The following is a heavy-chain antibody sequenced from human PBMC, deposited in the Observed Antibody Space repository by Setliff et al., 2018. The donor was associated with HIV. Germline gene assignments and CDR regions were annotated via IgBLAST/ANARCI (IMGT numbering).Heavy chain of an antibody. J-gene: IGHJ4*01. CDR1: GYTFTTYS. CDR3: VRGALLAAFDFDH. V-gene: IGHV1-3*01. CDR2: INVGKGDT. D-gene: IGHD3-10*01. Sequence: ASVKVSCKAFGYTFTTYSLHWVRQAPGQSLEWMGWINVGKGDTKYSQEFQGRITITTDTSANTSYMELSSLRSDDTAVYFCVRGALLAAFDFDHWGHGTLVTVSS.